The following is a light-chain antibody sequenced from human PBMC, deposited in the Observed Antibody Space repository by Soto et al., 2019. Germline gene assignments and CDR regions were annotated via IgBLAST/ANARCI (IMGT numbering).Light chain of an antibody. V-gene: IGKV1-5*03. CDR3: QHYNSYSEA. J-gene: IGKJ1*01. CDR2: KAS. Sequence: IKMTQSASTLSGYIGDRVTITCRASQTISSWLAWYQQKPGKAPKLLIYKASTLKSGVPSRFSGSGSGTEFTLTISSLQPDDFATYYCQHYNSYSEAFGQGTKVDIK. CDR1: QTISSW.